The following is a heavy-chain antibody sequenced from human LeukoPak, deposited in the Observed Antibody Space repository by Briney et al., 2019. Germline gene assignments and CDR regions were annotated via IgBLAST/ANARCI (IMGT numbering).Heavy chain of an antibody. CDR1: GFTFSSYG. Sequence: GGSLRLSCVASGFTFSSYGMHWVRQAPGKGLEWVAVISYDGSNKYYADSVKGRFTISRDNSKNTLYLQMNSLRAEDTAVYYCAEDLEIVVVPAGPFDYWGQGTLVTVSS. J-gene: IGHJ4*02. CDR2: ISYDGSNK. V-gene: IGHV3-30*18. CDR3: AEDLEIVVVPAGPFDY. D-gene: IGHD2-2*01.